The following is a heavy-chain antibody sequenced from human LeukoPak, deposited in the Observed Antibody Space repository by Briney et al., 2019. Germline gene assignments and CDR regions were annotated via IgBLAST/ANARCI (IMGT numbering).Heavy chain of an antibody. CDR3: ARGPGYFQH. CDR2: TYYRSKWYS. D-gene: IGHD2-8*02. J-gene: IGHJ1*01. Sequence: KPSQTLSLTCAISGYSVSSNSAAWNWVRQSPSRGLEWLGGTYYRSKWYSHYSVSVKSRITINPDTSRNQFSLQLNSVTPEDTAVYYCARGPGYFQHWGQGTLVTVSS. V-gene: IGHV6-1*01. CDR1: GYSVSSNSAA.